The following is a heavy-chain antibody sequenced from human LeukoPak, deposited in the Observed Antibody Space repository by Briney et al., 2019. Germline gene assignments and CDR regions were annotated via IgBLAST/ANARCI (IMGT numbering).Heavy chain of an antibody. CDR2: IYTSGST. Sequence: PSETLSLTCTVSGGSISSYYWSWIRQPAGKGLEWIGRIYTSGSTNYNPSLKSRVTMSVDTSKNQFSLKLSSVTAADTAVYYCARDLTRYSGSYIAFDIWGQGTMVTVSS. CDR1: GGSISSYY. J-gene: IGHJ3*02. V-gene: IGHV4-4*07. CDR3: ARDLTRYSGSYIAFDI. D-gene: IGHD1-26*01.